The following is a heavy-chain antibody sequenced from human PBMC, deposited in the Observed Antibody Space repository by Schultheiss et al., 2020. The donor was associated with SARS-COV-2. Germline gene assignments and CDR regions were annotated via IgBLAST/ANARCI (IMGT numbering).Heavy chain of an antibody. J-gene: IGHJ6*02. Sequence: SETLSLTCAVSGYSISSGDYYWGWIRQPPGKGLEWIGEINHSGSTNYNPSLKSRVTISVDTSKNQFSLKLSSVTAADTAVYYCARSTPDYRYYYYGMDVWGQGTTVTVSS. CDR3: ARSTPDYRYYYYGMDV. D-gene: IGHD3-16*02. CDR2: INHSGST. CDR1: GYSISSGDYY. V-gene: IGHV4-38-2*01.